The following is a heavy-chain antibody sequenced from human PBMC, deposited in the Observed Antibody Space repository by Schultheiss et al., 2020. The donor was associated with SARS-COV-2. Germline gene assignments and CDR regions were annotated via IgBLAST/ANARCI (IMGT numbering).Heavy chain of an antibody. CDR1: GFSLSTSGMC. V-gene: IGHV4-61*08. D-gene: IGHD1-26*01. J-gene: IGHJ5*02. CDR2: IYYSGST. CDR3: ARGSVGRYNWFDP. Sequence: SGPTLVKPTQTLTLTCTFSGFSLSTSGMCVSWIRQPPGKGLEWIGYIYYSGSTNYNPSLKSRVTISVDTSKNQFSLKLSSVTAADTAVYYCARGSVGRYNWFDPWGQGTLVTVSS.